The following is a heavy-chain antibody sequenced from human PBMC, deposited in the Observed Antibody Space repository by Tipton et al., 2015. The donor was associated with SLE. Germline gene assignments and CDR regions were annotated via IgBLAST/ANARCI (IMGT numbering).Heavy chain of an antibody. CDR3: ARSRYSSTSPSEVTTWFDP. J-gene: IGHJ5*02. D-gene: IGHD2-2*01. Sequence: TLSLTCTISGDSITSGPYYWAWIRQPPGKGLEWIGTIYYNGFSYQSPSLKSRITMSVDTSKTQFSLTLTSMTAADTAVYYCARSRYSSTSPSEVTTWFDPWGQGILVRVSS. V-gene: IGHV4-39*07. CDR1: GDSITSGPYY. CDR2: IYYNGFS.